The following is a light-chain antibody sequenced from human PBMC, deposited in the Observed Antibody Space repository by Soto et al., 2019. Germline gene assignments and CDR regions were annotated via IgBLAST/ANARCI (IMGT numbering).Light chain of an antibody. Sequence: QSVLTQPPSASGTPGQRVTIACSGSSSNIGSNTVNWYQQLPGTAPKLLIYGTNQRPSGVPDRFSGAKSGTSASLAISGLQSEDEADYYCAAWDDILKGPVFGGGTKLTVL. J-gene: IGLJ2*01. CDR3: AAWDDILKGPV. CDR1: SSNIGSNT. CDR2: GTN. V-gene: IGLV1-44*01.